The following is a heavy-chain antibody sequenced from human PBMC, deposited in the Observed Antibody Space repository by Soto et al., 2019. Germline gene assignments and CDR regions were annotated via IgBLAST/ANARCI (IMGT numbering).Heavy chain of an antibody. V-gene: IGHV3-74*01. CDR1: GFSFSTYW. J-gene: IGHJ3*02. Sequence: EVQLVESGGGLVQPGGSLRLSCAASGFSFSTYWMHWVRQAPGEGLVWVSRIKSDGSSSTYADSVKGRFTISRDNAKNTLYLQTNSLRAEDTAVYYCATRSSLRPFDIWGRGTMVTVSS. CDR2: IKSDGSSS. D-gene: IGHD1-26*01. CDR3: ATRSSLRPFDI.